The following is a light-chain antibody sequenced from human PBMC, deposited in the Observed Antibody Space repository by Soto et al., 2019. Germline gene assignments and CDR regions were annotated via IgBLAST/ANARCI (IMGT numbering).Light chain of an antibody. Sequence: DIQMTQSPTSLSASVGDRVTITCRASQDIRNFVAWYQQKPGTAPKLLIYAASTLQSGVPSRFRGNGSGTDVTLTINSLQPEDVATYSCQKYSSVPVFGPGTKVEIK. J-gene: IGKJ3*01. CDR3: QKYSSVPV. CDR2: AAS. CDR1: QDIRNF. V-gene: IGKV1-27*01.